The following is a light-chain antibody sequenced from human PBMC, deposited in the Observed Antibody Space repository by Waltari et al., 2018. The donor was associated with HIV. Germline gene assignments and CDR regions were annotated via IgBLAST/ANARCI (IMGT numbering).Light chain of an antibody. CDR1: QSGLHIKGYTY. J-gene: IGKJ1*01. V-gene: IGKV2-28*01. Sequence: DIVMTHSPLFLPVTHGEPASTSCRSSQSGLHIKGYTYLDWYLQKPGQSPQLLVYLASNRASGVPERFSGSGSDKNFTVSIGKVAAEDVGIYYCMQPLHTPWTFGRGTKVEL. CDR2: LAS. CDR3: MQPLHTPWT.